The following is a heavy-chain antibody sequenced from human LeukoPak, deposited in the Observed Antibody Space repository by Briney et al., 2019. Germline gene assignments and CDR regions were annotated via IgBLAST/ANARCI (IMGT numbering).Heavy chain of an antibody. D-gene: IGHD1-26*01. Sequence: SVRVSCKASGGTFSSYTISWVRQAPGQGLEWMGRIIPILGIANYAQKFQGRVTITADKSTSTAYMELSSLRSEDTAVYYCARAGYSGSSFDYWGQGTLVTVSS. CDR3: ARAGYSGSSFDY. V-gene: IGHV1-69*02. J-gene: IGHJ4*02. CDR2: IIPILGIA. CDR1: GGTFSSYT.